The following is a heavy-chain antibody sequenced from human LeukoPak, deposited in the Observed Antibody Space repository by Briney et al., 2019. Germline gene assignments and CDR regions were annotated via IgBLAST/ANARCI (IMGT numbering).Heavy chain of an antibody. V-gene: IGHV4-4*07. Sequence: SETLSLTCTVSGGSISSYYWSWIRQPAGKGLEWIGRIYTSGSTNYNPSLKSRVTMSVDTSKNQFSLKLSSVTAADTAVYYCARAPPPDYYGSGSRSLGYYMDVWGKGTTVTVSS. CDR1: GGSISSYY. J-gene: IGHJ6*03. CDR2: IYTSGST. CDR3: ARAPPPDYYGSGSRSLGYYMDV. D-gene: IGHD3-10*01.